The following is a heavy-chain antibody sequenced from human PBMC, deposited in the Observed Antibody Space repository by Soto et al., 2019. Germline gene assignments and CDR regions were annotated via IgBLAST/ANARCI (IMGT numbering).Heavy chain of an antibody. CDR1: GFTFSSYG. J-gene: IGHJ4*02. D-gene: IGHD2-2*01. V-gene: IGHV3-33*01. Sequence: GGSLRLSCAASGFTFSSYGMHWVRQAPGKGLEWVAVIWYDGSNKYYADSVKGRFTISRDNSKNTLYLQMNSLRAEDTAVYYCARGRGGDVVVPAAIYWGQGTLVTVSS. CDR3: ARGRGGDVVVPAAIY. CDR2: IWYDGSNK.